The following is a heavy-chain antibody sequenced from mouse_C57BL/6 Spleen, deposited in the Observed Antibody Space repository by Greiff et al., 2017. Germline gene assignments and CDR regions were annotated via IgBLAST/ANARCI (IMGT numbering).Heavy chain of an antibody. CDR2: INPNNGGT. CDR1: GYTFTDYN. Sequence: VQLQQSGPELVKPGASVKMSCKASGYTFTDYNMHWVKQSHGKSLEWIGYINPNNGGTSYNQKFKGKATLTVNKSSSAAYMELRSLTSEDSAVYYCAREGRPLLYWFAYWGQGTLVTVSA. CDR3: AREGRPLLYWFAY. D-gene: IGHD1-1*02. J-gene: IGHJ3*01. V-gene: IGHV1-22*01.